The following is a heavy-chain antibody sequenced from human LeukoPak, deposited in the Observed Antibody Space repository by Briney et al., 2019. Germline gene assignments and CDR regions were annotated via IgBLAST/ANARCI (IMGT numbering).Heavy chain of an antibody. Sequence: SQTLSLTCAVSGGSISSGGYSWSWIRQPPGKGLEWIGYIYHSGSTYYNPSLKSRVTIPVDRSKNQFSLKLSSVTAADTAVYYCARGNPYSYGYNYWGQGTLVTVSS. V-gene: IGHV4-30-2*01. D-gene: IGHD5-18*01. CDR3: ARGNPYSYGYNY. CDR1: GGSISSGGYS. CDR2: IYHSGST. J-gene: IGHJ4*02.